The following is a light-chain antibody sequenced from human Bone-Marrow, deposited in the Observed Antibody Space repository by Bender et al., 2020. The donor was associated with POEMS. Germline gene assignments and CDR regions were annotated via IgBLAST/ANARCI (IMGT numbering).Light chain of an antibody. CDR1: SSDVGSYNL. V-gene: IGLV2-23*01. CDR3: ISYAGSTDYV. CDR2: EGS. J-gene: IGLJ1*01. Sequence: QSVLTQPPSVSGTPGQRVTISCTGTSSDVGSYNLVSWYQQHPGKAPKLMIYEGSKRPSGVPDRFSGSKSGNTASLTVSGLQAEDEADYFCISYAGSTDYVFGTGTEVTVL.